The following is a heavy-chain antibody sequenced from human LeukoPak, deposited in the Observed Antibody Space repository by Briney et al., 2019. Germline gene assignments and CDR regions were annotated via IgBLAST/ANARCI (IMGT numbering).Heavy chain of an antibody. V-gene: IGHV3-48*01. CDR1: GFTFSRYS. D-gene: IGHD3-10*01. CDR3: ASLGE. J-gene: IGHJ4*02. Sequence: GGTLRLSCAASGFTFSRYSMNWVRQARGKGREWVSYISRSSDNIYYGDSVKGRFTISRDNAKNSVYLQMNSLRAEDTAVYYCASLGEWGQGTLVTVSS. CDR2: ISRSSDNI.